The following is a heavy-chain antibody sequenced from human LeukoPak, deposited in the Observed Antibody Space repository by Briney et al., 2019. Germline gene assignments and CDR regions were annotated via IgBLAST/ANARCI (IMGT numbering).Heavy chain of an antibody. Sequence: SETLSLTCTVSGGSISSSSYYWGWIRQPPGKGLEWIGSIYYSGSTYYNPSLKSRVTISVDTSKNQFSLKLSSVTAADTAVYYCARESQGVLFWGQGAMVTVSS. D-gene: IGHD3-10*01. CDR3: ARESQGVLF. CDR2: IYYSGST. V-gene: IGHV4-39*02. J-gene: IGHJ3*01. CDR1: GGSISSSSYY.